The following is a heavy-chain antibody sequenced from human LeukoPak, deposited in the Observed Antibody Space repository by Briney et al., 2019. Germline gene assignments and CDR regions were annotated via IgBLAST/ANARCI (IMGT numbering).Heavy chain of an antibody. J-gene: IGHJ3*02. D-gene: IGHD5-18*01. Sequence: SVKVSCKASGGTFSSYAISWVRQAPGQGLEWMGGIIPIFGTANYAQKFQGRVTITADESTSTAYMELSSPRYEDTAVYYCARAYVDTAKRDAFDIWSQGTMVTVSS. CDR2: IIPIFGTA. V-gene: IGHV1-69*13. CDR3: ARAYVDTAKRDAFDI. CDR1: GGTFSSYA.